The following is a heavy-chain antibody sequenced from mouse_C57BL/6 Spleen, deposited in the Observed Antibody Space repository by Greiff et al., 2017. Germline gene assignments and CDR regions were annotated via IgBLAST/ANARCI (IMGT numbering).Heavy chain of an antibody. J-gene: IGHJ4*01. CDR1: GFTFSDYG. Sequence: EVKLVESGGGLVKPGGSLKLSCAASGFTFSDYGMHWVRQAPEKGLEWVAYISSGSSTIYYADTVKGRFTISRDNAKNTLFLQMTSLRSEDTAMYDCARLTGTYYYAMDYWGQGTSVTVSS. D-gene: IGHD4-1*01. CDR2: ISSGSSTI. CDR3: ARLTGTYYYAMDY. V-gene: IGHV5-17*01.